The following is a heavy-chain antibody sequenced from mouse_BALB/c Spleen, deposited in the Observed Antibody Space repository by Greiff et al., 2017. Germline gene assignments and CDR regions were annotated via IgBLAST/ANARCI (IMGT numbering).Heavy chain of an antibody. CDR1: GYSFTGYT. V-gene: IGHV1-18*01. J-gene: IGHJ4*01. CDR3: ARRYYDYYGAMDY. Sequence: VQLKESGPELVKPGASMKISCKASGYSFTGYTMNWVKQSHGKNLEWIGLINPYNGGTSYNQKFKGKATLTVDKSSSTAYMELLSLTSEDSAVYYCARRYYDYYGAMDYWGQGTSVTVSS. CDR2: INPYNGGT. D-gene: IGHD2-4*01.